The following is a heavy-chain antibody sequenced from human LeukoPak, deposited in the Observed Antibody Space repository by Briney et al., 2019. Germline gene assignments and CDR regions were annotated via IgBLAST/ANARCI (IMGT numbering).Heavy chain of an antibody. Sequence: SETLSLTCTVSGGSINNYYWNWIRQPPGKGLEWIGYIHFSGSSRYNPSLKSRVTTSLDTSKNELSLNLSSATAADTAVYYCASRSAVTVSGFDYWGQGTLVTVSS. CDR1: GGSINNYY. V-gene: IGHV4-59*08. J-gene: IGHJ4*02. CDR2: IHFSGSS. D-gene: IGHD3-10*01. CDR3: ASRSAVTVSGFDY.